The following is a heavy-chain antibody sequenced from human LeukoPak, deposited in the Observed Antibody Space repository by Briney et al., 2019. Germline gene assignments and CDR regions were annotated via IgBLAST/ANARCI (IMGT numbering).Heavy chain of an antibody. CDR2: INPNSGAT. V-gene: IGHV1-2*06. CDR3: ARVGYHGSGSYSPY. CDR1: GYTFTDYY. J-gene: IGHJ4*02. D-gene: IGHD3-10*01. Sequence: RASVKVSCKASGYTFTDYYIHWVRQAPGQGLEWMGRINPNSGATNYTQKFQGRVTMTRDTSISTAYMELSRLRSDDTAVYYCARVGYHGSGSYSPYWGQGTLVTVSS.